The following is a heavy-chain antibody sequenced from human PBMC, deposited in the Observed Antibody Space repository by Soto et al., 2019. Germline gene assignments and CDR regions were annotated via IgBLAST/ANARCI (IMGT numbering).Heavy chain of an antibody. D-gene: IGHD5-18*01. CDR1: GFTFSSYA. CDR3: AKDRYSYGKGAYFDY. J-gene: IGHJ4*02. CDR2: ISGSGGTT. V-gene: IGHV3-23*01. Sequence: GGSLRLSCAASGFTFSSYAMNWVRQAPGKGLEWVSAISGSGGTTYYADPVKGRFTISRDNSKNTLYLQMNSLRAEDTAVYYCAKDRYSYGKGAYFDYWGQGALVTVSS.